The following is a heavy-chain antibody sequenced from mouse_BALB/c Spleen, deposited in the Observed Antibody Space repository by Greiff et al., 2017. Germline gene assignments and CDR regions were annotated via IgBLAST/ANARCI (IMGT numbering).Heavy chain of an antibody. D-gene: IGHD1-1*01. Sequence: EVMLVESGAELVRPGALVKLSCKASGFNIKDYYMHWVKQRPEQGLEWIGWIDPENGNTIYDPKFQGKASITADTSSNTAYLQLSSLTSEDTAVYYCARSYYGSSSYFDYWGQGTTLTVSS. CDR3: ARSYYGSSSYFDY. CDR2: IDPENGNT. V-gene: IGHV14-1*02. J-gene: IGHJ2*01. CDR1: GFNIKDYY.